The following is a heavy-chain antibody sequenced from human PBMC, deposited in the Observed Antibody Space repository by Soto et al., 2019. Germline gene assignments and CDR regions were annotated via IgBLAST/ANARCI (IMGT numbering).Heavy chain of an antibody. D-gene: IGHD5-18*01. Sequence: ETLSLTCTVSGGSISSSSYYWGWIRQPPGKGLEWIGSIYSSGSTHYNPSLQNRVTISIDTSKNQVSLKVNSVTAADTAVYYCARDHPHSYGVYYFDYWGQGTPVTVSS. J-gene: IGHJ4*02. CDR2: IYSSGST. CDR3: ARDHPHSYGVYYFDY. V-gene: IGHV4-39*07. CDR1: GGSISSSSYY.